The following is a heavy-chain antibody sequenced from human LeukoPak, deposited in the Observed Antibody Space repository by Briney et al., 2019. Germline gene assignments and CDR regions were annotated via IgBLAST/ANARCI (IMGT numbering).Heavy chain of an antibody. Sequence: GGSLRLSCAASGFNFTNYNMNWVRQAPGKGLEWVSSIHSSSGSIYYADSLKGRFTISRDNAKNSLYLQMNSLRDEDSAVYYCARDQGIFDYWGQGTLVTVSS. V-gene: IGHV3-21*01. CDR3: ARDQGIFDY. CDR1: GFNFTNYN. J-gene: IGHJ4*02. CDR2: IHSSSGSI.